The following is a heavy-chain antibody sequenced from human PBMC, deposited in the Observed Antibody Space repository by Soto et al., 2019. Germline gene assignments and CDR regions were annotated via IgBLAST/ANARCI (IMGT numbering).Heavy chain of an antibody. D-gene: IGHD3-16*01. CDR3: AKVAGGLGYFDL. CDR1: GFIFSDYA. CDR2: ISASGGNI. V-gene: IGHV3-23*01. Sequence: EVQLLESGGGLARPGGSLRLSCVASGFIFSDYAMTWIRQAPGKGLEWVATISASGGNIEYTDSLKGRFTISRDNSKKTVYLQINGLTADDTAVHYCAKVAGGLGYFDLGGSGTLVTVSS. J-gene: IGHJ2*01.